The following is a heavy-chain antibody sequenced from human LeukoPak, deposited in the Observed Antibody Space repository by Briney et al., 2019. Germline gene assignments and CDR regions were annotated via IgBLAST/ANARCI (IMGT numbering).Heavy chain of an antibody. CDR3: VSFYETY. V-gene: IGHV3-74*01. Sequence: KGLVWVSHINSDGSWTSYADSVKGRFTISKDNAKNTVYLQMNSPRAEDTAVYYCVSFYETYWGRGTLVTVSS. J-gene: IGHJ4*02. D-gene: IGHD2/OR15-2a*01. CDR2: INSDGSWT.